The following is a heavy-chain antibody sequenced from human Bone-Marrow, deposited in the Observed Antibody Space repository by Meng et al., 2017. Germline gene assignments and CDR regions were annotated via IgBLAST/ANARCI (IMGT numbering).Heavy chain of an antibody. CDR1: GFTFSSYS. Sequence: QRGVYGGVLLKPGGSPRLSCADSGFTFSSYSMNWVRQAPGNGLEWVSSISSSSSYISYADSVKGRFTISRDNAKNSLYLQMNSLRAEDTAVYYCARGDYVWGAFDYWGQGTLVTVSS. CDR2: ISSSSSYI. V-gene: IGHV3-21*01. J-gene: IGHJ4*02. CDR3: ARGDYVWGAFDY. D-gene: IGHD3-16*01.